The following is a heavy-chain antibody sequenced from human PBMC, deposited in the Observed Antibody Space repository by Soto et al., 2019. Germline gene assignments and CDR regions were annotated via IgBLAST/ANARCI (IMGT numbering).Heavy chain of an antibody. CDR2: IIPIFGTA. J-gene: IGHJ6*02. CDR1: GGTFSSYA. D-gene: IGHD2-15*01. CDR3: ARDPVVVAATPRDGMDV. V-gene: IGHV1-69*13. Sequence: VASVKVSCKASGGTFSSYAISWVRQAPGQGLEWMGGIIPIFGTANYAQKFQGRVTITADESTSTAYMELSSLRSEDTAVYYCARDPVVVAATPRDGMDVWGQGTTVTVSS.